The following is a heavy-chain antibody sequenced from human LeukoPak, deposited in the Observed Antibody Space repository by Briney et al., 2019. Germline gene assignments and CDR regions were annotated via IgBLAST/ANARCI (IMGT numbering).Heavy chain of an antibody. V-gene: IGHV1-8*01. J-gene: IGHJ4*02. CDR2: VNPNSGHT. CDR3: ARGAPGSYCSGGSCPYFDY. D-gene: IGHD2-15*01. Sequence: ASVKVSCKASGYTFTSYDVNWVRQATGQGREWRGWVNPNSGHTGYAQKFQGRVTMTTNTSISTAYMELSSLRSEDTAVYYCARGAPGSYCSGGSCPYFDYWGQGTLVSVSS. CDR1: GYTFTSYD.